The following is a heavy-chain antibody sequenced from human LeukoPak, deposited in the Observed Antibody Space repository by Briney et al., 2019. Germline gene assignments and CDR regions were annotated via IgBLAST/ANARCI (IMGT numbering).Heavy chain of an antibody. CDR3: ARHEGGGSGSYYYYMDA. CDR2: IYYSGST. CDR1: GVSISSSSYY. V-gene: IGHV4-39*01. J-gene: IGHJ6*03. D-gene: IGHD3-10*01. Sequence: SETLSLTCTVSGVSISSSSYYWGWIRQPPGKGLEWIGSIYYSGSTYYNPSLKSRVTISVDTSKNQFSLKLSSVTAADTAVYYCARHEGGGSGSYYYYMDAWGKGTTVTVSS.